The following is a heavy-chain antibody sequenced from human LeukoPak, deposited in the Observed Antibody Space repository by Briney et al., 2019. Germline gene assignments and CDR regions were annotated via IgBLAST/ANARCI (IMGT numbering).Heavy chain of an antibody. CDR3: ARERRAVYGDLAYFDY. Sequence: YPSETLSLTCTVSGGSISRYYWSWIRQPPGKGLEWIGYIYYSGSTNYNPSLKSRVTISVDTSKNQFSLKLSSVTAADTAVYYCARERRAVYGDLAYFDYCGQGTLVTVSS. CDR2: IYYSGST. J-gene: IGHJ4*02. D-gene: IGHD4-17*01. V-gene: IGHV4-59*01. CDR1: GGSISRYY.